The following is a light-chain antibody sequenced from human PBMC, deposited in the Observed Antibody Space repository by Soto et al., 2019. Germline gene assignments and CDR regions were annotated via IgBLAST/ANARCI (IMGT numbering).Light chain of an antibody. CDR3: SSYAGNYNLV. CDR1: SSDVGAFNY. V-gene: IGLV2-8*01. Sequence: QSALTQPPSASGSPGQSVTISCTGTSSDVGAFNYVSWYQQHPGKTPKLMIYEVTKRPSGVPDRFSGSKSGNTAALTVSGLQAEDEADYYCSSYAGNYNLVXGGGTKLTVL. J-gene: IGLJ3*02. CDR2: EVT.